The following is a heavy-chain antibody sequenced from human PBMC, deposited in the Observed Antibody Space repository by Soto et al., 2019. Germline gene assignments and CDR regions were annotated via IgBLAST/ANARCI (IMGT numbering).Heavy chain of an antibody. V-gene: IGHV1-3*05. J-gene: IGHJ4*02. Sequence: QVQLVQSGGEEKKPGASVKVSCNASGYTFTSYAMHWVRQDPGQRLEWMGWINAANGNTKYSQKFQGRVTITSNTSASTAYMELSSLRSEDTAVYSSARSIVLVTALDYWGQGTLVTVSS. CDR2: INAANGNT. CDR3: ARSIVLVTALDY. CDR1: GYTFTSYA. D-gene: IGHD2-21*02.